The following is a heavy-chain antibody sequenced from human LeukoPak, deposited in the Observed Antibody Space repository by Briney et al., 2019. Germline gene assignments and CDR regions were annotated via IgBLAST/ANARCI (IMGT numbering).Heavy chain of an antibody. Sequence: PGRSLRLSCAASGYTFSSYGMHWVRQAPGKGLEWVAVISYDGSNKYYADSVKGRFTISRDNSKNTLYLQMNSLRAEDTAVYYCARRFPRNAFDIWGQGTMVTVSS. J-gene: IGHJ3*02. CDR2: ISYDGSNK. CDR3: ARRFPRNAFDI. D-gene: IGHD3-3*01. CDR1: GYTFSSYG. V-gene: IGHV3-30*03.